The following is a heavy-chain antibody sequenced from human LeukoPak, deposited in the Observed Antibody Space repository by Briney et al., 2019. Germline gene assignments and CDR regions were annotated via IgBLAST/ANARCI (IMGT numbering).Heavy chain of an antibody. Sequence: ASVKVSCKASGYTFTGYYMHWVRQASGQGLEWMGWINPNSGGTNYAQKFQGRVTMTRDTSISTAYMELSRLRSDDTAVYYCARDLVVVTAIFDYWGQGTLVTVSS. J-gene: IGHJ4*02. CDR1: GYTFTGYY. V-gene: IGHV1-2*02. D-gene: IGHD2-21*02. CDR2: INPNSGGT. CDR3: ARDLVVVTAIFDY.